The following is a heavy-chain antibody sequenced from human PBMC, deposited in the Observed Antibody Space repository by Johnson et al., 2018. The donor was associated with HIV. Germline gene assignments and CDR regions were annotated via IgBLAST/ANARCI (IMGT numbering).Heavy chain of an antibody. CDR2: ISYGGNKH. J-gene: IGHJ3*02. D-gene: IGHD3-16*02. CDR1: GFTFSSYA. Sequence: QVQLVESGGGLIQPGGSLRLSCAASGFTFSSYAMHWVRQPPGKGLEWVAVISYGGNKHYYVDSVEGRFTIPRDNSKDTLYLQMNNLTTEETAVYSCARDFGLGELSYETVDAFDIWGQGTMVTVSS. V-gene: IGHV3-30-3*01. CDR3: ARDFGLGELSYETVDAFDI.